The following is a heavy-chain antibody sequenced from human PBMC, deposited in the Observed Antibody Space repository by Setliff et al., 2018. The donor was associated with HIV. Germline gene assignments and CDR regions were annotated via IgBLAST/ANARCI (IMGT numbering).Heavy chain of an antibody. V-gene: IGHV4-4*02. CDR2: INHSGST. Sequence: ASETLSLTCAVSGGYISSTNWWSWVRQPPGKGLEWIGEINHSGSTNYNMSLWSRVTISLDASRNQFSLELISVTAADTAVYYCAGGPGTTSIDYWAQGTLVTVSS. J-gene: IGHJ4*02. CDR3: AGGPGTTSIDY. CDR1: GGYISSTNW. D-gene: IGHD1-26*01.